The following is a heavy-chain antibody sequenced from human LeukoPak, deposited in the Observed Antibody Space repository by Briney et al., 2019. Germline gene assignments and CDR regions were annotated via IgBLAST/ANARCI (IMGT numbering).Heavy chain of an antibody. V-gene: IGHV3-21*01. D-gene: IGHD5-12*01. J-gene: IGHJ4*02. Sequence: PGGSLRLSCVASGFTFSSYSMKWVRQAPGKGLEWVSSISSSSSYIDYAVSVKGRFTISRDNAKNSLYLQMRSLRAEDTAVFYCARDVDYWGQGTLVTVSS. CDR3: ARDVDY. CDR2: ISSSSSYI. CDR1: GFTFSSYS.